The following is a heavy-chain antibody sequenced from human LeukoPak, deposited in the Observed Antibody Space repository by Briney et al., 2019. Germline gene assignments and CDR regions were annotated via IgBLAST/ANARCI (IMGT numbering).Heavy chain of an antibody. V-gene: IGHV1-24*01. CDR1: GYTLTELS. J-gene: IGHJ4*02. Sequence: ASVKVSCKVSGYTLTELSMHWVRQAPRKGLEWMGGFDPEDGETIYAQKFQGRVTMTEDTSTDTAYMELSSLRSEDTAVYYCATRRPEYDYVWGSYRYTRYFDYWGQGTLVTVSS. D-gene: IGHD3-16*02. CDR2: FDPEDGET. CDR3: ATRRPEYDYVWGSYRYTRYFDY.